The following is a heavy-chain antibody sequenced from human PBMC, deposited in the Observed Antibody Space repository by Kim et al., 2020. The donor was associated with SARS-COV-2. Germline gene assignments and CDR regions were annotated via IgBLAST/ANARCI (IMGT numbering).Heavy chain of an antibody. V-gene: IGHV3-7*01. CDR2: IKPDGSET. Sequence: GGSLRLSCAGSGLIFNKYWMTWVRQAPGKGLEWVASIKPDGSETYYVDSVKGRFTISSDNAENSLYLRMNGLRAEDTAVYYCSRDASVNYWGQGTLVTVS. J-gene: IGHJ4*02. CDR1: GLIFNKYW. CDR3: SRDASVNY.